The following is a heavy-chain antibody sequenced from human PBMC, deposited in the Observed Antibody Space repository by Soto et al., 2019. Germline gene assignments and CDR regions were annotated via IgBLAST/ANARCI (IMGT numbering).Heavy chain of an antibody. CDR2: INPNSGGT. CDR1: GYTFTGYY. CDR3: ARDRGYSSSWSDNDY. Sequence: ASVKVSCKASGYTFTGYYMHWVRQAPGQGLEWMGWINPNSGGTNYAQKFQGRVTMTRDTSISTAYMELSRLRSDDTAVYYCARDRGYSSSWSDNDYWGQGTLVTVSS. J-gene: IGHJ4*02. V-gene: IGHV1-2*02. D-gene: IGHD6-13*01.